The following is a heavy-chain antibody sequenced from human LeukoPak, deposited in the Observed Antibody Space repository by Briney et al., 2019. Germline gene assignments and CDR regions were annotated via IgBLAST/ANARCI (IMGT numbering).Heavy chain of an antibody. CDR3: ARARRYYDFWSGFDY. CDR1: GGSISSYY. CDR2: IYYSGST. J-gene: IGHJ4*02. Sequence: SETLSLTCTVSGGSISSYYWSWIRQPPGKGLEWIGYIYYSGSTYYNPSLKSRVTMSVDTSKNQFSLKLSSVTAADTAVYYCARARRYYDFWSGFDYWGQGTLVTVSS. V-gene: IGHV4-59*08. D-gene: IGHD3-3*01.